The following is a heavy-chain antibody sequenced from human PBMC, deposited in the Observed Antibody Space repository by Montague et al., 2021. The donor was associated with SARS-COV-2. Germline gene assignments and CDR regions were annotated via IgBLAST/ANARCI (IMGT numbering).Heavy chain of an antibody. CDR2: INDRGSS. D-gene: IGHD2-2*01. V-gene: IGHV4-39*01. J-gene: IGHJ6*03. CDR3: ARHTVFCTSTRCFQEPPLYLYMDV. Sequence: SETLSLTCSVSGDPISHSNFYWIWIREPPGKERDGSVRINDRGSSSYNPSSKIRISMAIDTTQNHFSLELSSVTAADTSVYYCARHTVFCTSTRCFQEPPLYLYMDVWGQGTTVTVSS. CDR1: GDPISHSNFY.